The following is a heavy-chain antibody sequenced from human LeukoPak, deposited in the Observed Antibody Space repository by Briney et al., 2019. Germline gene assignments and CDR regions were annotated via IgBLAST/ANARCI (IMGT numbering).Heavy chain of an antibody. D-gene: IGHD4-17*01. Sequence: GGSLRLSCAASGFSFSNYWMHWVRQVPGKGLVWVSRISTDGRTTSHADSVEGRFTIYRDNAKNKVSLQMNSLRDEDTAVYYCVRDRTTVTVFDYWGQGTLVTVSS. V-gene: IGHV3-74*01. CDR3: VRDRTTVTVFDY. CDR1: GFSFSNYW. J-gene: IGHJ4*02. CDR2: ISTDGRTT.